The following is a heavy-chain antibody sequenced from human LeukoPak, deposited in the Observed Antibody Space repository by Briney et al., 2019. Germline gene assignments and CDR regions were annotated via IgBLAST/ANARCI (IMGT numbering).Heavy chain of an antibody. CDR3: AKEGPECELLVDY. Sequence: QSGGSLRLSCAASGFTFSTSWMDWVRQAPGKGLEWVANINPDGSEKYSVDSVKGRFTISRDNSKNTLYLQMNSLRAEDTAVYYCAKEGPECELLVDYWGQGTLVTVSS. V-gene: IGHV3-7*01. CDR1: GFTFSTSW. D-gene: IGHD1-26*01. J-gene: IGHJ4*02. CDR2: INPDGSEK.